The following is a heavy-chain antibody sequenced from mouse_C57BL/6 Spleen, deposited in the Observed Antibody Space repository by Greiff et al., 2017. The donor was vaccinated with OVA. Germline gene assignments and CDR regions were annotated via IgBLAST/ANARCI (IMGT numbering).Heavy chain of an antibody. CDR3: ARSPITTGESYYAMDY. CDR2: IYPGDGDT. CDR1: GYAFSSYW. Sequence: VHLVESGAELVKPGASVKISCKASGYAFSSYWMNWVKQRPGKGLEWIGQIYPGDGDTNYNGKFKGKATLTADKSSSTAYMQLSSLTSEDSAVYVCARSPITTGESYYAMDYWGKGTSVTVSS. J-gene: IGHJ4*01. D-gene: IGHD1-2*01. V-gene: IGHV1-80*01.